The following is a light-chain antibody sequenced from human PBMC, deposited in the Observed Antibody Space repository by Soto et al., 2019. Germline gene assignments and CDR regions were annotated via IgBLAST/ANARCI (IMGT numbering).Light chain of an antibody. V-gene: IGKV3D-15*01. CDR3: QQYKSWPIT. J-gene: IGKJ5*01. CDR2: GVS. CDR1: QSVDTT. Sequence: EIVMTQSPATLSLSPVDTASLSCRASQSVDTTLAWYMQKPGQAPRRLMYGVSTWGTGVTARFSGSGSGTEFTLTISSLQSEDFAIYYCQQYKSWPITFGQGTRLEI.